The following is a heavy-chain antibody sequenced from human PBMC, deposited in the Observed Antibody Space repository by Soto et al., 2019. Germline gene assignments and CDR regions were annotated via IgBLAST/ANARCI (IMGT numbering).Heavy chain of an antibody. D-gene: IGHD3-16*01. CDR1: GFTVSRYW. V-gene: IGHV3-7*03. CDR2: IKEDGSEK. J-gene: IGHJ4*02. CDR3: AKGAHIDS. Sequence: PGGSLRLSCAASGFTVSRYWMSWVRQAPGKGLEWVANIKEDGSEKNDVDSVKGRFTISRDNAKNSLYLQMNSLRVEDPAVYYCAKGAHIDSCGQGTPAPVSS.